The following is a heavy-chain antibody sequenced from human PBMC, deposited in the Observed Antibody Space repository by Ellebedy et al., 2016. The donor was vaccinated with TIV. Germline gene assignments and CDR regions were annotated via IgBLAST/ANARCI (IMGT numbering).Heavy chain of an antibody. D-gene: IGHD5-18*01. Sequence: GESLKISCAASGLTVSENYMRWIRQAPGKGLEWVSVIYSSGSRFGTVFYADSVRGRFTISRDSSKNTVYLQMNSLRPEDTAVYYCARDASPDTSMVYYFDYWGQGTLVTVSS. V-gene: IGHV3-66*01. CDR2: IYSSGSR. CDR1: GLTVSENY. J-gene: IGHJ4*02. CDR3: ARDASPDTSMVYYFDY.